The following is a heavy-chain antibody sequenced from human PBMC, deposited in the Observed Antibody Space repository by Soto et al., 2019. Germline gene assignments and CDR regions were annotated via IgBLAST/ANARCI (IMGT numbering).Heavy chain of an antibody. D-gene: IGHD3-9*01. CDR2: INPSGGST. Sequence: QVQLVQSGAEVKKPGASVKVSRKASGYTFTSYYMHWVRQAPGQGLEWMGIINPSGGSTSYAQKFQGRVTMTRDTSTSTVYMELSSLRSEDTAVYYCARAPYYYILTGSNSDAFDIWGQGTMVTVSS. V-gene: IGHV1-46*03. CDR1: GYTFTSYY. CDR3: ARAPYYYILTGSNSDAFDI. J-gene: IGHJ3*02.